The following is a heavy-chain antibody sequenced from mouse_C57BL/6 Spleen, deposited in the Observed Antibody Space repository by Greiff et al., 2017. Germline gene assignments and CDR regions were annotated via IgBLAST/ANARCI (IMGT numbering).Heavy chain of an antibody. J-gene: IGHJ4*01. Sequence: VQLQQSGAELVKPGASVKISCKASGYAFSSYWMNWVKQRPGKGLEWIGQIYPGDGDTNYNGKFKGKATLTADKSSSTAYMQLSSRTSEDSAVYFCARSYYGSSYVGDYYAMDYWGQGTSVTVSS. D-gene: IGHD1-1*01. CDR1: GYAFSSYW. CDR2: IYPGDGDT. CDR3: ARSYYGSSYVGDYYAMDY. V-gene: IGHV1-80*01.